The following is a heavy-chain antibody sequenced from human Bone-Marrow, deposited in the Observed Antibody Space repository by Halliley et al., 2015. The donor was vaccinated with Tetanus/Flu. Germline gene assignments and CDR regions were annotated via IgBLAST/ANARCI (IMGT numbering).Heavy chain of an antibody. CDR2: INQDESVQ. D-gene: IGHD6-19*01. J-gene: IGHJ4*02. CDR3: ARDPAVVVQWVAGTGHPFDY. CDR1: GLSFGTYW. V-gene: IGHV3-7*01. Sequence: SLRLSCVASGLSFGTYWMSWVRQAPGKGLECVANINQDESVQHYVDSVKGRFTISRDNAKNSLYLQMNSLRAEDTAIYYCARDPAVVVQWVAGTGHPFDYWGQGTLVTVSS.